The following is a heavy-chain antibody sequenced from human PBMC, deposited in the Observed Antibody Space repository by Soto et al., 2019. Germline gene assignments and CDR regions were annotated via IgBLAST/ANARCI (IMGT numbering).Heavy chain of an antibody. Sequence: QVQLVQSGAEVKKPGSSVKVSCKASGGTFSSYAISWVRQAPGQGLEWMGWISAYNGNTNYAQKLQGRVTMTTDTSTSTAYMELRSLRSDDTAVYYCAIPPTKGVGATIWGQGTLVTVSS. CDR1: GGTFSSYA. J-gene: IGHJ4*02. D-gene: IGHD1-26*01. CDR3: AIPPTKGVGATI. V-gene: IGHV1-18*01. CDR2: ISAYNGNT.